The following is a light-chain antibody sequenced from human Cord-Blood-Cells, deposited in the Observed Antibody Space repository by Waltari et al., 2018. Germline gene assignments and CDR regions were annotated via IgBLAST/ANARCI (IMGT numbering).Light chain of an antibody. CDR2: DAS. V-gene: IGKV3-11*01. CDR3: QQRSNWPPMWT. Sequence: EIVLTQSPATLSLSPGERATLSCRASQSVSSYLAWYQQKPGQAPRLLIYDASNRATGIPARFSGSGSGTDFTLTIGSLEPEDFAVYYCQQRSNWPPMWTFGQGTKVEIK. J-gene: IGKJ1*01. CDR1: QSVSSY.